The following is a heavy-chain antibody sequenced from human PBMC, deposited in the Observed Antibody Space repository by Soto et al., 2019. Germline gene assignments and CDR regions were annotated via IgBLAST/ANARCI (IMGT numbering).Heavy chain of an antibody. CDR1: GFTFSSYS. CDR3: ARDWSSGYGGAFDI. V-gene: IGHV3-21*01. Sequence: GGSLRLSCAASGFTFSSYSMNWVRQAPGKGLEWVSSISSSSSSYIYYADSVKGRFTISRDNAKNSLYLQMNSLRAEDTAVYYCARDWSSGYGGAFDIWGQGTMVTVSS. CDR2: ISSSSSSYI. D-gene: IGHD5-12*01. J-gene: IGHJ3*02.